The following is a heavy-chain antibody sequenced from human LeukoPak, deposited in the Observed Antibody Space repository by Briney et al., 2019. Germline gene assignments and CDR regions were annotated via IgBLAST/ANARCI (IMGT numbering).Heavy chain of an antibody. CDR2: IYYSGST. J-gene: IGHJ4*02. Sequence: PSETLSLTCTVSGGSISSGGYYWSWIRQHPGKGLEWIGYIYYSGSTYYNPSLKSRVTISVDTSKNQFSLKLSSVTAADTAVYYCARASVVPAAYDYWGQGTLVTVSS. CDR1: GGSISSGGYY. D-gene: IGHD2-2*01. CDR3: ARASVVPAAYDY. V-gene: IGHV4-31*03.